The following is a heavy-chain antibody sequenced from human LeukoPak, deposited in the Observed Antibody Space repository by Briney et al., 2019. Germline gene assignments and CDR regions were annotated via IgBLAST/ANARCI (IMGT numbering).Heavy chain of an antibody. CDR1: GFTLSEHA. CDR2: IIDVGGT. D-gene: IGHD1-26*01. Sequence: GGSLRLSCGVSGFTLSEHAWSWVRQAPGEGLEWVAGIIDVGGTYYADSVKGRFTISRDNAKNSLYLQMNSLRDEDTAVYYCAKEVESYSRSYGAYFDDWGQGTLVTVSS. CDR3: AKEVESYSRSYGAYFDD. V-gene: IGHV3-23*01. J-gene: IGHJ4*02.